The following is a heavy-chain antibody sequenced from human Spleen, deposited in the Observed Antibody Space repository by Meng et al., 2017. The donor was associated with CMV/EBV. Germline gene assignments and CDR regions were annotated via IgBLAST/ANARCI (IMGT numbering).Heavy chain of an antibody. V-gene: IGHV3-66*02. Sequence: TVSRNYMSWVRQARGKGMGGVSVIYSGGSTDYAESVKGRFTISRDNSKNTLYLQMNSLRAEDTAVYYCARSYYDFWSGYNWGWFDPWGQGTLVTVSS. CDR1: TVSRNY. J-gene: IGHJ5*02. D-gene: IGHD3-3*01. CDR3: ARSYYDFWSGYNWGWFDP. CDR2: IYSGGST.